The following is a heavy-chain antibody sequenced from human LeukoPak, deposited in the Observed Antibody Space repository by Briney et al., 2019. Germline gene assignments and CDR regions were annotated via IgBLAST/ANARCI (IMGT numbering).Heavy chain of an antibody. Sequence: RGGSLRLSCAGSGFTFSGYGMSWVRQAPGKGLEWVSGLSDSGVTTYYADSVKGRFTISRDNSKNTLYLQMNSLRAEDTAVYYCAREIVGATIDWGQGTLVTVSS. D-gene: IGHD1-26*01. CDR3: AREIVGATID. V-gene: IGHV3-23*01. CDR2: LSDSGVTT. J-gene: IGHJ4*02. CDR1: GFTFSGYG.